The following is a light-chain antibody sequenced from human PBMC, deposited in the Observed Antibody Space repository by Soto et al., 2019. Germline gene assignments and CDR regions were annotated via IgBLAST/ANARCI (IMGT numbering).Light chain of an antibody. V-gene: IGKV3-20*01. CDR3: QQYGTSPFT. J-gene: IGKJ3*01. CDR1: QSVSSSS. CDR2: GAS. Sequence: EIVLTQSPGTLSLSPGERATLSCRASQSVSSSSLAWYQQKPGQARRLLIYGASSRATGITDRFSGSGSGTDFTLTISRLEPEDFVVYYCQQYGTSPFTFGPGTKVDIK.